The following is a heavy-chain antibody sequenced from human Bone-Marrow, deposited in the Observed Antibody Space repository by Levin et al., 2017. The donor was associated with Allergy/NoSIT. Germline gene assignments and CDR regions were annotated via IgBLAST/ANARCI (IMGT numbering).Heavy chain of an antibody. D-gene: IGHD5-18*01. CDR2: IIPIFGTA. CDR1: GGTFSSYA. Sequence: SVKVSCKASGGTFSSYAISWVRQAPGQGLEWMGGIIPIFGTANYAQKFQGRVTITADESTSTAYMELSSLRSEDTAVYYCARVIKARVGYSYGRKKAEYDYYGMDVWGQGTTVTVSS. J-gene: IGHJ6*02. CDR3: ARVIKARVGYSYGRKKAEYDYYGMDV. V-gene: IGHV1-69*13.